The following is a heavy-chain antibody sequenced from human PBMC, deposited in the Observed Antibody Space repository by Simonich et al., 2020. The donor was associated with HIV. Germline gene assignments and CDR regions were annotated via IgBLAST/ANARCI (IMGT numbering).Heavy chain of an antibody. V-gene: IGHV4-34*01. D-gene: IGHD2-21*02. CDR1: GGSFMKYH. CDR3: ARLRGDRYDY. Sequence: QVQLQQWGAGLLKPSETLSLTCAVHGGSFMKYHWSWIRQPPGKGLEWIGEVNQSGSTTYNSSLKGRVTISVDTSKNQFSLKLNSVTAADTAIYYCARLRGDRYDYWGQGTLVTVSS. J-gene: IGHJ4*02. CDR2: VNQSGST.